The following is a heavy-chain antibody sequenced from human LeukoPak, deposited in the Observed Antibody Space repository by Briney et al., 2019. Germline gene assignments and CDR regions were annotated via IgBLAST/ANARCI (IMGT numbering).Heavy chain of an antibody. Sequence: ASVKVSCKASGYTFTSYGISWVRQAPGQGLEWMGWISAYNGNTNYAEKLQGRVTMTTDTSTSTAYMELRSLRSDDTAVYYCARIREGYYYMDVWGKGTTVTVSS. V-gene: IGHV1-18*01. CDR1: GYTFTSYG. J-gene: IGHJ6*03. CDR2: ISAYNGNT. CDR3: ARIREGYYYMDV.